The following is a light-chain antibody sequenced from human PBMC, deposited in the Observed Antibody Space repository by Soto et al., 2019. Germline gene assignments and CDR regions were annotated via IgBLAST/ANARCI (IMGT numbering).Light chain of an antibody. V-gene: IGLV2-11*01. CDR1: SSDVGGYNF. J-gene: IGLJ2*01. CDR2: DVT. Sequence: QLVLTQPRSVSGSPGQSVTISCSGASSDVGGYNFVSWYQQHPGKVPKLIISDVTTRPSGVPDRFSGSKSGNTASLTISGLQAEDEADYYCCSYAGSNSYVFGGGTKLTVL. CDR3: CSYAGSNSYV.